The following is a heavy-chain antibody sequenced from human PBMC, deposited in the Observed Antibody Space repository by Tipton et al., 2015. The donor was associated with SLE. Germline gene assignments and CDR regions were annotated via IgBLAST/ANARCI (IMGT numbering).Heavy chain of an antibody. V-gene: IGHV4-39*07. CDR3: ASLNPNYDGSGSYCSPWH. CDR1: GASIRSSSYY. Sequence: TLSLTCTVSGASIRSSSYYWGWIRQPPGKGLEWIGPIYYSGSPFYNPPLKSRVTITVATSKNQFSLKLSSVTAADTAVYYCASLNPNYDGSGSYCSPWHWGQGSLVTVSS. CDR2: IYYSGSP. J-gene: IGHJ1*01. D-gene: IGHD3-10*01.